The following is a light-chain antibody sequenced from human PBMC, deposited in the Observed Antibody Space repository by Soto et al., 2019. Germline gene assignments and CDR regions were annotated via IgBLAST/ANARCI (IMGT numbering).Light chain of an antibody. CDR2: DASN. Sequence: EIQMTQSPATLSASVGDRITITCRASQSISNWLAWYQQKPGKAPKLLIYDASNSLVGGLQSRFSGSGSGTEFTLTISSLPPDDFATYYCQQYSTYSTFGQGTKVDIK. V-gene: IGKV1-5*01. J-gene: IGKJ1*01. CDR3: QQYSTYST. CDR1: QSISNW.